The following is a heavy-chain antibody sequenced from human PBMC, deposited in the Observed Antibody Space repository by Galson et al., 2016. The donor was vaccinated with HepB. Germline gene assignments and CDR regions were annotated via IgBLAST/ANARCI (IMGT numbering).Heavy chain of an antibody. CDR1: GFSFRSYA. V-gene: IGHV3-30*04. J-gene: IGHJ6*02. CDR2: ISHDGGDK. D-gene: IGHD3-10*01. CDR3: ARGPGSYYRGREFYYGMDV. Sequence: LRLSCAASGFSFRSYAMHWVRQAPGKGLEWVAVISHDGGDKYYADSVKGRFTISRDNSKNTVYLQMNSLRAEDTAVYYCARGPGSYYRGREFYYGMDVWGQGTTVTVSS.